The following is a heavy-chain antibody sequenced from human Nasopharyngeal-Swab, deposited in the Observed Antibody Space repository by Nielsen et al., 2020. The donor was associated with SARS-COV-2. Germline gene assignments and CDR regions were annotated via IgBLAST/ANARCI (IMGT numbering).Heavy chain of an antibody. J-gene: IGHJ3*01. CDR3: ARHLPFTRTVVIIASLAFDV. V-gene: IGHV4-39*01. Sequence: SETLSLTCFITGDSITRQDHYWGWIRQPPGKGLDWIGSLYHRGNTYYNPFLRSRVTMSADTPTNQFSLQLTSVTAADTAVYYCARHLPFTRTVVIIASLAFDVWGQGTMVTVSS. CDR1: GDSITRQDHY. CDR2: LYHRGNT. D-gene: IGHD3-22*01.